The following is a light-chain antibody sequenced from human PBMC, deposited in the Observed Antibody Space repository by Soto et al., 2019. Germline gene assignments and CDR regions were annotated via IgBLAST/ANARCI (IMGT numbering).Light chain of an antibody. CDR2: APS. J-gene: IGKJ2*01. Sequence: DIQMTQSPSSLSASVGDRITITCRASQIMSAYLNGYQHKPGKAPTLLIFAPSTLQNGVPSRFSGSGSGTHFTLTISGLQPEDSATDYCQQTFSSPDTCAHGTKLEI. V-gene: IGKV1-39*01. CDR3: QQTFSSPDT. CDR1: QIMSAY.